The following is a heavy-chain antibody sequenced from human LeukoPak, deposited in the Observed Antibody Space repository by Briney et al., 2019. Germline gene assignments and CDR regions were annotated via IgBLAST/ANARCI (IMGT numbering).Heavy chain of an antibody. D-gene: IGHD4-17*01. J-gene: IGHJ4*02. V-gene: IGHV4-59*12. CDR3: ARALYGDYGIFDY. Sequence: SETLSLTCTVSGGSISSYYWSWIRQPPGKGLEWIGYIYYSGSTNYNPSLKSRVTISVDTSKNQFSLKLSSVTAADTAVYYCARALYGDYGIFDYWGQGTLVTVSS. CDR1: GGSISSYY. CDR2: IYYSGST.